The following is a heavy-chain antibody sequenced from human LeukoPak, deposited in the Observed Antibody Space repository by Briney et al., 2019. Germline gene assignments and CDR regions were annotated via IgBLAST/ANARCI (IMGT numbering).Heavy chain of an antibody. Sequence: SETLSLTCTVSGGSTINYFRSWIRQPAGKGLEWIGHIYSSGTTHYNPSLNNRVTISLDASKSQFSLHLNSVTAADTAVYYCARAAGPLAAPDFWGQGTPVTVSS. CDR2: IYSSGTT. J-gene: IGHJ4*02. CDR1: GGSTINYF. CDR3: ARAAGPLAAPDF. V-gene: IGHV4-4*07. D-gene: IGHD6-13*01.